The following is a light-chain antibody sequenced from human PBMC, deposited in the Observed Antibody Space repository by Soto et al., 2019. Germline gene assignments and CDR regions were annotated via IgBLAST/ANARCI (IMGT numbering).Light chain of an antibody. CDR3: QQYYDWPLVT. V-gene: IGKV3-15*01. CDR1: QSISTN. Sequence: MTQSPATLSVSPGERVSLSCRASQSISTNLAWYQQKPGQAPRPLIYGASTRDTHIPDRFSGTGSETEFTLSVSSLQSEDFAIYYCQQYYDWPLVTFGGGTRVEI. CDR2: GAS. J-gene: IGKJ4*01.